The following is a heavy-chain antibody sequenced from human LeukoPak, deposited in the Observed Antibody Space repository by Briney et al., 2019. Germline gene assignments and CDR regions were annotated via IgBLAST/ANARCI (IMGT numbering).Heavy chain of an antibody. J-gene: IGHJ4*02. Sequence: GASVKVSCKASGYTFTSYDMNWLRQATGQGPEWMGWMNPTSGNTGYAQQFQGRVTMTRDTSTSTAYMELSSLRSEDTAVYYCARCSLIVGGPPDYWGQGTLVTVSS. D-gene: IGHD1-26*01. CDR3: ARCSLIVGGPPDY. V-gene: IGHV1-8*01. CDR1: GYTFTSYD. CDR2: MNPTSGNT.